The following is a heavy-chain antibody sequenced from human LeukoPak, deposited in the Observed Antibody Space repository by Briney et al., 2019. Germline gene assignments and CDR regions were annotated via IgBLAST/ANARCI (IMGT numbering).Heavy chain of an antibody. CDR2: IRSKANNYAT. V-gene: IGHV3-73*01. CDR1: GFTFSGSA. Sequence: QTGGSLRLSCAASGFTFSGSAMHWVRQASGKGLEWVGRIRSKANNYATAYAASVTGRFTISRDDSMNTAYLQMNSLKTEDTAVYYCTFGSGSSHWGQGTLVTVSS. J-gene: IGHJ1*01. CDR3: TFGSGSSH. D-gene: IGHD3-10*01.